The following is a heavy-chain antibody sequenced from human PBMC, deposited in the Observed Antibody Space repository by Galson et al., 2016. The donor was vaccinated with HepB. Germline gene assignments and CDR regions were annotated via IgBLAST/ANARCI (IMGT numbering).Heavy chain of an antibody. V-gene: IGHV5-51*01. Sequence: QSGAEVKKPGESLKISCKGSGYSFTNYWIGWVRQMPGKGLEWMGMIHPDDSDTKYSPSFQGQVTMSADKSISTAYLQWSSLKASDTAMYYCARFSGSGWGSFDYWGQGTLVTGSS. CDR2: IHPDDSDT. CDR1: GYSFTNYW. CDR3: ARFSGSGWGSFDY. J-gene: IGHJ4*02. D-gene: IGHD6-19*01.